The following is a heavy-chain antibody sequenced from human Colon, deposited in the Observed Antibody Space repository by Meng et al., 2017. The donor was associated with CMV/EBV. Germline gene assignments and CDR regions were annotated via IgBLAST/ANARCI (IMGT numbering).Heavy chain of an antibody. Sequence: SETLSLTCNVSGASISSMIYYWGWIRQSPGKGLEWIGSIYYSGTTYHSPSFKSRVTISIDTSKNQFSLRLRSVTVADTAMYFCARGLGHASNNSHDYWGQGTLVTVSS. V-gene: IGHV4-39*07. CDR3: ARGLGHASNNSHDY. CDR1: GASISSMIYY. J-gene: IGHJ4*02. CDR2: IYYSGTT. D-gene: IGHD1-1*01.